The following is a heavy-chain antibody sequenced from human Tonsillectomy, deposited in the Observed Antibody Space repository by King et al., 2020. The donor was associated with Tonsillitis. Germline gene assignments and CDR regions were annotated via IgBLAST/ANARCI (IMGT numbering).Heavy chain of an antibody. J-gene: IGHJ6*03. Sequence: VQLVESGGGLVQPGGSLRLSCAASGFTFSSYAMSWVRQTPGKGLEWVSAISGSGGRTYYADSVKGRFTISRDNSKNTLYLQMNSLRAEDTAVYYCAKFPRGSSSWYRYYMDVWGKGTTVTVSS. CDR1: GFTFSSYA. CDR2: ISGSGGRT. D-gene: IGHD6-13*01. CDR3: AKFPRGSSSWYRYYMDV. V-gene: IGHV3-23*04.